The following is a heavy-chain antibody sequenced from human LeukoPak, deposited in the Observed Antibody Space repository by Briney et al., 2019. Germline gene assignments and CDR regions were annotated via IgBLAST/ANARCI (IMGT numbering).Heavy chain of an antibody. J-gene: IGHJ6*04. CDR1: GGSFSGYY. CDR2: INHSVST. Sequence: PSETLSLTCAVSGGSFSGYYWSWIRQPPGKGLEWIGEINHSVSTNYNPSLKSRVTISVDTSKNQFSLKLSSVTAADTAVYYCARASRCSGGSCYPGTYYGMDVWGKGTTVTVSS. CDR3: ARASRCSGGSCYPGTYYGMDV. D-gene: IGHD2-15*01. V-gene: IGHV4-34*01.